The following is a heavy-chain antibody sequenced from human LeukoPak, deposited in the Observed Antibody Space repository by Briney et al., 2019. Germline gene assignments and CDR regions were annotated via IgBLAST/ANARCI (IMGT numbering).Heavy chain of an antibody. CDR2: INHNGNVN. CDR1: GFTFSSYW. V-gene: IGHV3-7*03. D-gene: IGHD3-16*01. Sequence: GGSLRLSCAVSGFTFSSYWMNWARQAPGKGLEWVASINHNGNVNYYVDSVKGRFTISRDNAKNSLYLQMNNLRAEDTAVYFCARGGGLDVWGQGATVTVSS. J-gene: IGHJ6*02. CDR3: ARGGGLDV.